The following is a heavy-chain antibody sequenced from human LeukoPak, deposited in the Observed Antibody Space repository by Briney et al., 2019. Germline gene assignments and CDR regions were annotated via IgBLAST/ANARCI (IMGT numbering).Heavy chain of an antibody. CDR1: GGSISSYY. V-gene: IGHV4-59*08. CDR3: ARQRGPNEWGSSWPGDAVYY. J-gene: IGHJ4*02. Sequence: SETLSLTCTVSGGSISSYYWSWIRQPPGKGLEWIGYIYYSGSTNYNPSLKSRVTISVDTSKNQFSLKLSSVTAADTAVYYCARQRGPNEWGSSWPGDAVYYCGQRTLV. D-gene: IGHD6-13*01. CDR2: IYYSGST.